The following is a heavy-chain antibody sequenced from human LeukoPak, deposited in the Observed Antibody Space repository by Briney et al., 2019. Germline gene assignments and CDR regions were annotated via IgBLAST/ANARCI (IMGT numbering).Heavy chain of an antibody. Sequence: ASVRVSCKASGYTFTDYYIHWVRLAPGQGLEWMGWINPSSGGTNYAQKFQGRVTMTRDTSISTAYMVLSSLISDDTAIYYCAREPRNYFDYWGQGTLVTVSS. V-gene: IGHV1-2*02. CDR3: AREPRNYFDY. J-gene: IGHJ4*02. CDR2: INPSSGGT. CDR1: GYTFTDYY.